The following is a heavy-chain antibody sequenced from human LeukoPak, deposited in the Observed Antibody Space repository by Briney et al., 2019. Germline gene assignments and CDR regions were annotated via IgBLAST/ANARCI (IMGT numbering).Heavy chain of an antibody. D-gene: IGHD3-10*01. CDR1: GGTFSSYA. CDR2: IIPIFGTA. Sequence: GSSVKVSCKASGGTFSSYAISWVRQAPGQGLEWMGGIIPIFGTANYAQKFQGRVTITADESTSTAYMELSSLRSEDTAVYYCARGRRFGEDYYYYYMDVWGQGTTVTVSS. CDR3: ARGRRFGEDYYYYYMDV. J-gene: IGHJ6*03. V-gene: IGHV1-69*01.